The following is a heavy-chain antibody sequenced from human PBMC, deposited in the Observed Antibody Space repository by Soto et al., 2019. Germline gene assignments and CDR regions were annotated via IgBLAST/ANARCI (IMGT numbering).Heavy chain of an antibody. D-gene: IGHD3-3*01. CDR2: IYGSGST. V-gene: IGHV4-4*07. J-gene: IGHJ5*02. Sequence: SETLSLTCSISGGAIGSHYWTWIRQPAGKGLEWIGRIYGSGSTKYNPSLQSRVTMSLDTSKNQFSLRLESVTAADTAVYYCARGQRFSDWFDPWGQGTLVTVSS. CDR3: ARGQRFSDWFDP. CDR1: GGAIGSHY.